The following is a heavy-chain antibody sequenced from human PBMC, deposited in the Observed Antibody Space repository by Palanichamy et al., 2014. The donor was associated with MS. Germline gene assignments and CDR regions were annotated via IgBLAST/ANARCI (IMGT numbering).Heavy chain of an antibody. CDR3: ASRRRIYGDYSD. CDR1: GGSISSSSYY. J-gene: IGHJ4*02. V-gene: IGHV4-39*01. Sequence: QLQLQESGPGLVKPSETLSLTCTASGGSISSSSYYWGWIRQPPGKGLEWIGTFYYTGSTYYNPSLKSRVTISVDTSKNQFSLKLSSVTAADTAVYYCASRRRIYGDYSDWGQGTLVTVSS. D-gene: IGHD4-17*01. CDR2: FYYTGST.